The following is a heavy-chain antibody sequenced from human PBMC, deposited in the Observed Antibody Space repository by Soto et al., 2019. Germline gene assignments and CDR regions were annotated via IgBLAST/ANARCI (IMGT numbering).Heavy chain of an antibody. CDR2: ISSSGSTI. CDR1: GFTFSSYE. J-gene: IGHJ4*02. CDR3: AREGMTTVPSAVDY. Sequence: GVSPRLFCAASGFTFSSYEMNWVRQAPGKGLEWVSYISSSGSTIYYADSVKGRFTISRDNAKNSLYLQMNSLRAEDTAVYYCAREGMTTVPSAVDYWGQGTLVTVSS. D-gene: IGHD4-17*01. V-gene: IGHV3-48*03.